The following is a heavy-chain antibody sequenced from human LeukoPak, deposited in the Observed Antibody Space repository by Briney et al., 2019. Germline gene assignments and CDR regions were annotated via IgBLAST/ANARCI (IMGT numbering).Heavy chain of an antibody. D-gene: IGHD6-19*01. CDR2: ISWNSGSI. V-gene: IGHV3-9*01. Sequence: SGGSLRLSCAASRFTFDDYAMHWVRQAPGKGLEWVSGISWNSGSIGYADSVKGRFTISRDNAKNSLYLQMNSLRAEDTALYYCAKDRGSGGGADPYYYYGMDVWGQGTTVTVSS. J-gene: IGHJ6*02. CDR1: RFTFDDYA. CDR3: AKDRGSGGGADPYYYYGMDV.